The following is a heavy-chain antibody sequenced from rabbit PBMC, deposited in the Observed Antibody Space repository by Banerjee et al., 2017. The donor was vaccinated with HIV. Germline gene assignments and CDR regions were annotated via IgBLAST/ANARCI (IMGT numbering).Heavy chain of an antibody. CDR2: ISTGDGST. CDR3: ARGYDGSSVGNLGHGMDL. Sequence: QLEESGGGLVQPGGSLTLSCTASGFTISSSYWMSWVRQAPGKGLEWIGYISTGDGSTYYASWVNGRFTISSDNAQNTLYLQLNSLTAADTATYFCARGYDGSSVGNLGHGMDLRGKAPCHRL. J-gene: IGHJ6*01. D-gene: IGHD8-1*01. V-gene: IGHV1S7*01. CDR1: GFTISSSY.